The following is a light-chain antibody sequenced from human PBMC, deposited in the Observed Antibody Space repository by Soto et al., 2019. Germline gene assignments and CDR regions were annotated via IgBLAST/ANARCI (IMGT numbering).Light chain of an antibody. CDR1: QSITNW. Sequence: DIQMTQSPSSLSASVGDRVTITCRASQSITNWLAWYQQKPGKAPKLLIYDASSLESGVPSRFSGGGFGTEFTLTINSLQPDDFATYYCQQYNTYSPFGQGTKVDI. CDR2: DAS. J-gene: IGKJ1*01. V-gene: IGKV1-5*01. CDR3: QQYNTYSP.